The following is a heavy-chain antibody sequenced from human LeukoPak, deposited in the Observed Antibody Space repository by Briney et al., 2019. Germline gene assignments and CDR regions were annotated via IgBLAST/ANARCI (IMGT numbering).Heavy chain of an antibody. Sequence: ASVKVSCKASGYTFTSYAMHWVRQAPGQRLEWMGRINAGNGNTKYSQKFQGRVTITRDTSASTAYMELSSLRSGDTAVYYCARGLSSGWYIVYFDYWGQGTLVTVSS. D-gene: IGHD6-19*01. CDR1: GYTFTSYA. CDR3: ARGLSSGWYIVYFDY. CDR2: INAGNGNT. J-gene: IGHJ4*02. V-gene: IGHV1-3*01.